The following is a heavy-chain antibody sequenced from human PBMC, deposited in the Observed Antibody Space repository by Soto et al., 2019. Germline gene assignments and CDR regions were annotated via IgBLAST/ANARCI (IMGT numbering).Heavy chain of an antibody. J-gene: IGHJ5*02. V-gene: IGHV4-39*01. CDR3: ARYSPELWFGELSWFDP. CDR2: IYYSGST. CDR1: GGSISSSSYY. Sequence: PSETLSLTCTVPGGSISSSSYYWGWIRQPPGKGLEWIGSIYYSGSTYYNPSLKSRVTISVDTSKNQFSLKLSSVTAADTAVYYCARYSPELWFGELSWFDPWGQGTLVTVS. D-gene: IGHD3-10*01.